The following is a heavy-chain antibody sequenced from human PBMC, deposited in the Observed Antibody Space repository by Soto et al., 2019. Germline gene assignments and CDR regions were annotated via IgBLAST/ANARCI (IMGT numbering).Heavy chain of an antibody. V-gene: IGHV3-23*01. CDR1: GFTFGYYP. J-gene: IGHJ4*02. CDR2: ISGRGGRI. D-gene: IGHD1-26*01. Sequence: GGSLRLSCAASGFTFGYYPMSWVRQAPGKGLEWVSVISGRGGRIDYSDSVKGRFIISRDNSKNTLYLQMNNLKAEDTAVYYCSRLTEWEGLDEYWGQGTLVPVSS. CDR3: SRLTEWEGLDEY.